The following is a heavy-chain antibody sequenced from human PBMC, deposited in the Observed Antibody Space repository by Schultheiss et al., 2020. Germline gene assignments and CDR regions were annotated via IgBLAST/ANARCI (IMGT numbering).Heavy chain of an antibody. D-gene: IGHD1-26*01. Sequence: SQTLSLTCTVSGGSISSGSYYWSWIRQPAGKGLEWIGRIYTSGSTNYNPSLKSRVTISVDTSKNQFSLKLSSVTAADTAVYYWARDLGNKDPPDYWGQGTLVTVSS. V-gene: IGHV4-61*02. CDR1: GGSISSGSYY. J-gene: IGHJ4*02. CDR2: IYTSGST. CDR3: ARDLGNKDPPDY.